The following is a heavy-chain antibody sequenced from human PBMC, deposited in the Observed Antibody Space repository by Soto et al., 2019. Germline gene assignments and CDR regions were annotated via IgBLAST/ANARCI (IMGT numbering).Heavy chain of an antibody. Sequence: PGGSLRLSCAASGFTLSNHAVHWVRQAPGKGLEWVALISHDGSNTYYADSVKGRFTISRDNSKNTLYLQMNSLRAEDTAVYYCAKGAYGDYAFNWFDPWGQGTLVTVSS. CDR2: ISHDGSNT. D-gene: IGHD4-17*01. V-gene: IGHV3-30-3*01. CDR1: GFTLSNHA. CDR3: AKGAYGDYAFNWFDP. J-gene: IGHJ5*02.